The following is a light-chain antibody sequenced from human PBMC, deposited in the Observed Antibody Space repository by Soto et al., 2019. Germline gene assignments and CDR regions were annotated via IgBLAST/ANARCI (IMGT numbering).Light chain of an antibody. Sequence: QSALTQPASVSGCPGQSITISCTGTNSHLAIDNYVSWYQEQTGKAPKLMIYQVTNRPSGVSNRVSGSSCGNTASPTISGLQAEDEADYFCSSYTDSSNYVFGTGTKVTV. V-gene: IGLV2-14*01. CDR2: QVT. CDR1: NSHLAIDNY. CDR3: SSYTDSSNYV. J-gene: IGLJ1*01.